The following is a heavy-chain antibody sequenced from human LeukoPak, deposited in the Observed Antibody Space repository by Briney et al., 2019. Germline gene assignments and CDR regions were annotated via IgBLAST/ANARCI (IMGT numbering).Heavy chain of an antibody. D-gene: IGHD3-9*01. Sequence: SETLSLTCAVYGGSFSGYYWSWIRQPPGKGLEWIGEINHSGSTNYNPSLKSRVTISVDTSKNQFSLKLSSVTAADTAVYYCARDVGFDILTGYPEYNWFDPWGQGTLVTVSS. CDR3: ARDVGFDILTGYPEYNWFDP. CDR2: INHSGST. V-gene: IGHV4-34*01. J-gene: IGHJ5*02. CDR1: GGSFSGYY.